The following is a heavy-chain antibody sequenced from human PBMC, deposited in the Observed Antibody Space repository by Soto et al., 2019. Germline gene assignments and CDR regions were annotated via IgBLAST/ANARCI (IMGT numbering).Heavy chain of an antibody. Sequence: ASVKVSCKASGYTFTSYGISWVRQAPGQGLEWMGWISAYNGNTNYAQKLQGRVTMTTDTSTSTAYMELRSLRSDDTAVYYCARVFRWFGELLYLSSYYYYMDVWGKGTTVTV. J-gene: IGHJ6*03. CDR2: ISAYNGNT. CDR1: GYTFTSYG. CDR3: ARVFRWFGELLYLSSYYYYMDV. V-gene: IGHV1-18*01. D-gene: IGHD3-10*01.